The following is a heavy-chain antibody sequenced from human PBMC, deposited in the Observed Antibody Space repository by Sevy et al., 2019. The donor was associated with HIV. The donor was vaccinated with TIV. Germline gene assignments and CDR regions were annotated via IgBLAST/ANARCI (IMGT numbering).Heavy chain of an antibody. J-gene: IGHJ4*02. D-gene: IGHD3-9*01. CDR2: ISAYNGNT. CDR1: GYTFTSYG. V-gene: IGHV1-18*04. CDR3: ARASRERYFDWLSLLPQPTLGVRFFDY. Sequence: ASVKVSCKASGYTFTSYGISWVRQAPGQGLEWMGWISAYNGNTNYAQKLQGRVTMTTDTSTSTAYMELRSLRSDDTAVYYCARASRERYFDWLSLLPQPTLGVRFFDYWGQGTLVTVSS.